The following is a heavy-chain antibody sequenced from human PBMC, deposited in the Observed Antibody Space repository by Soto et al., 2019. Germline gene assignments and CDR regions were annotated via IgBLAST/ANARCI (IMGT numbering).Heavy chain of an antibody. CDR3: TRRTGS. CDR1: GFTVSNNY. J-gene: IGHJ5*02. CDR2: IYSGGNT. Sequence: ESGVGLVQPGESLRLSCAASGFTVSNNYMSWVRQAPGKGLEWVSFIYSGGNTYYADSVKGRFTISRDKSKNTLYLQMNNLRVEDTAVYYCTRRTGSWGQGTLVTVSS. D-gene: IGHD3-9*01. V-gene: IGHV3-66*01.